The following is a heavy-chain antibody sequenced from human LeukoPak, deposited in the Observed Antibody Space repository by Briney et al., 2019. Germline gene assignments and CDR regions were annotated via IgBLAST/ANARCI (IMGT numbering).Heavy chain of an antibody. CDR1: GFTFNNYA. D-gene: IGHD6-19*01. Sequence: GGSLRLSCAASGFTFNNYAMSWVRQAPGKGLEWVSGISGSGANTYSADSVKGRFTISRDNSRNTLYLQVNSLRAEDTAVYYCAKSGNSAWFYFDYWGQGTLVIVSS. V-gene: IGHV3-23*01. CDR2: ISGSGANT. J-gene: IGHJ4*02. CDR3: AKSGNSAWFYFDY.